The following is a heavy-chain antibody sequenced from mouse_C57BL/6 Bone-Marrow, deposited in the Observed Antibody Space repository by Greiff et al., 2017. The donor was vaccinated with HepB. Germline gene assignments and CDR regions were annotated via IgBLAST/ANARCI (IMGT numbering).Heavy chain of an antibody. CDR3: ASLLLRYPYAMDY. CDR1: GFSLTSYG. J-gene: IGHJ4*01. D-gene: IGHD1-1*01. V-gene: IGHV2-2*01. Sequence: VQRVESGPGLVQPSQSLSITCTVSGFSLTSYGVHWVRQSPGKGLEWLGVIWSGGSTDYNAAFISRLSISKDNSKSQVFFKMNSLQADDTAIYYCASLLLRYPYAMDYWGQGTSVTVPS. CDR2: IWSGGST.